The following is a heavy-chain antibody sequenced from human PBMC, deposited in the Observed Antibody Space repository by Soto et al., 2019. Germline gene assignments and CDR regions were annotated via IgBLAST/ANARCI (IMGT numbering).Heavy chain of an antibody. CDR3: ARDYFDSSDYTTNWFDP. CDR1: GDPISNSRFY. V-gene: IGHV4-39*01. CDR2: IYHTGNA. J-gene: IGHJ5*02. D-gene: IGHD3-22*01. Sequence: SETLSLTCSVSGDPISNSRFYWAWIRQPPGEGLEWIGSIYHTGNAYYNPSLKSRVTIFVDTSKNQFSLKLTSVTAADTALYYCARDYFDSSDYTTNWFDPWGQGSLVTVSS.